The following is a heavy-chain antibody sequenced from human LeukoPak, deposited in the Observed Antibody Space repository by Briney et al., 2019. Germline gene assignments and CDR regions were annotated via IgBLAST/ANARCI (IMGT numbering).Heavy chain of an antibody. D-gene: IGHD5-24*01. V-gene: IGHV3-21*01. CDR3: ARDPAPIREDYGMDV. Sequence: GGSLRLSCAASGFTFSSYSMNWVRQAPGKGLEWVSSISSSSSYIYYADSVKGRFTISRDNAKNSLYLRMNSLRAEDTAVYYCARDPAPIREDYGMDVWGQGTTVTVSS. J-gene: IGHJ6*02. CDR1: GFTFSSYS. CDR2: ISSSSSYI.